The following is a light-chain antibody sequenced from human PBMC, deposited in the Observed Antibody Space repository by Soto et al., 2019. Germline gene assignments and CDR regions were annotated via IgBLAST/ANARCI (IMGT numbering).Light chain of an antibody. CDR1: QSVSSRY. Sequence: EIVLTQAPGTLSLSPGERATLCRRASQSVSSRYLAWYHQKPGQAPRLLIYGASNRATGIPDRFSGRGSGTDSTLTISRREPEDCVLSYRQQYGSIPCGQGPRLEVK. V-gene: IGKV3-20*01. CDR3: QQYGSIP. J-gene: IGKJ5*01. CDR2: GAS.